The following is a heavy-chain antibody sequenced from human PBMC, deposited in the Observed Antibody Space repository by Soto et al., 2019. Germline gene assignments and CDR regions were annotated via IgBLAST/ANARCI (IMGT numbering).Heavy chain of an antibody. V-gene: IGHV4-59*01. CDR1: GGSLSSYY. CDR3: GSVRPSGYVLS. Sequence: QVQLQESGPGLVKPSETLSLTCTVSGGSLSSYYWTWIRQSPGKGLEWIGYVYFSGNTNYNPSLKSRVTISIDTSKNQFSLRLASVTAADTAFYYCGSVRPSGYVLSWGQGTLVTVS. CDR2: VYFSGNT. D-gene: IGHD6-25*01. J-gene: IGHJ5*02.